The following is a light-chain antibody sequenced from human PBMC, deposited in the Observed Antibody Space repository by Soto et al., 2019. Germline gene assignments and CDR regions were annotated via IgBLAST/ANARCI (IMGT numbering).Light chain of an antibody. V-gene: IGKV3-15*01. J-gene: IGKJ4*01. Sequence: EIVMTQSPATLSVSPGDRVTLSCRASQSVRSNSSWYQQKPGQVPRLLFYGASTRATGVPARFSGSGYETEFTLTISSLQSEDFAVYYCQQYNSWPLTFGGGTKVDI. CDR3: QQYNSWPLT. CDR2: GAS. CDR1: QSVRSN.